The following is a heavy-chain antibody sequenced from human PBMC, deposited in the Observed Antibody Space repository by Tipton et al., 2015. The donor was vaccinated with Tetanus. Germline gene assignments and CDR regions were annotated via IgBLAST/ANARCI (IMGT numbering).Heavy chain of an antibody. D-gene: IGHD1-26*01. CDR3: ARISGRYFYYGMDV. CDR1: GGSVSSYY. CDR2: VSSSGNS. J-gene: IGHJ6*02. V-gene: IGHV4-4*07. Sequence: TLSLTCTVSGGSVSSYYWTWFRQPPGKRLEWIGFVSSSGNSNYSPSLTGRVSMSLDTSKQQFSLSLTSATAEDTAVYYCARISGRYFYYGMDVWGQGTTVTVSS.